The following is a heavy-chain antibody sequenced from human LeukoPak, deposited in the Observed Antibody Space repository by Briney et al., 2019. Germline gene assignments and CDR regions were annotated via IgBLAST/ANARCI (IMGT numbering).Heavy chain of an antibody. D-gene: IGHD2-8*02. CDR1: GFTFSSSA. J-gene: IGHJ4*02. CDR3: SKTAGTGTRHSDY. CDR2: ISGSGYYA. Sequence: GGSLRLSCAASGFTFSSSAMNWVRQAPGKGLEWVSAISGSGYYANYADSVKGRFTISRDNSKNTLYLQMNSLRAEDTAVYSCSKTAGTGTRHSDYWGQGTLVTVSS. V-gene: IGHV3-23*01.